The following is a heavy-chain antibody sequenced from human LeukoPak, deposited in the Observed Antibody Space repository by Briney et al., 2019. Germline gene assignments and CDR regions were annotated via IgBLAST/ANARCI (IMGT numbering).Heavy chain of an antibody. J-gene: IGHJ3*02. D-gene: IGHD1-1*01. CDR1: GFTVRKYW. V-gene: IGHV3-7*04. CDR2: IKEDGSEK. Sequence: GGSLRLSCTVSGFTVRKYWMSWVCQAPGKGLEWVANIKEDGSEKYYVDFMRGRFTISRDNAKDSLYLQMNSLRAEDSAVYYCARIQLNACDIWGQGTMVTVSS. CDR3: ARIQLNACDI.